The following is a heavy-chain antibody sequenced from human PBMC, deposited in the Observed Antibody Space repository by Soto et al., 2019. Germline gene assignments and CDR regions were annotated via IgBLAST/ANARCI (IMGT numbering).Heavy chain of an antibody. CDR1: GGSFSTYY. D-gene: IGHD1-1*01. CDR3: ARGATGTRDFDF. Sequence: SETLSLTCAVYGGSFSTYYWSWIRQPPGKGLEWIGEINHSGSTNYNPSLKSRVTISGDTSKNQLSLKVSSVTAADTAVYYCARGATGTRDFDFWGQGTLVTVS. J-gene: IGHJ4*02. V-gene: IGHV4-34*01. CDR2: INHSGST.